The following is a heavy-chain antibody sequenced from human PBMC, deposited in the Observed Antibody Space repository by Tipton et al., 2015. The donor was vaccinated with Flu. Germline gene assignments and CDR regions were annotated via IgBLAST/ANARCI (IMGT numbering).Heavy chain of an antibody. D-gene: IGHD3-16*01. J-gene: IGHJ4*02. CDR3: ARGGASRPLGN. CDR1: GFTFSDYW. Sequence: SLRLSCAASGFTFSDYWMSWVRQAPGKGLEWVANIKQDGSEKYYVDSVKGRFTMSRDNAKNSLYLQMNSLRVEDTAVYYCARGGASRPLGNWGQGTLVTVSS. CDR2: IKQDGSEK. V-gene: IGHV3-7*01.